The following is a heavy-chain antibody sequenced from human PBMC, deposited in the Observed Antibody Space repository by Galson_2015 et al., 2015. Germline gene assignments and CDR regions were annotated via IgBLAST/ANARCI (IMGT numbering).Heavy chain of an antibody. D-gene: IGHD7-27*01. J-gene: IGHJ4*02. Sequence: SLRLSCAASGFTFSSYSMNWVRQAPGKGLERDSSIISSSSYIYYADSVKGRFAITRDNAKNSLYLQMNSLRTEDTAVYYCARDPLGDYWGQGTLFAVSS. CDR1: GFTFSSYS. CDR2: IISSSSYI. V-gene: IGHV3-21*01. CDR3: ARDPLGDY.